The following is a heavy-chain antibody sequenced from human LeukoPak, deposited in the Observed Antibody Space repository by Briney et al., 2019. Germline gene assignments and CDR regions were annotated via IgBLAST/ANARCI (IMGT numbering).Heavy chain of an antibody. CDR2: IYYSGST. Sequence: PSETLSLTCTVSGGSISSYYWSWIRQPPGKGLEWIGYIYYSGSTNYNPSLESRVTISVDTSKNQFSLKLSSVTAADTAVYYCARVINDFWSGYYLDYWGQGTLVTVSS. CDR1: GGSISSYY. D-gene: IGHD3-3*01. CDR3: ARVINDFWSGYYLDY. J-gene: IGHJ4*02. V-gene: IGHV4-59*01.